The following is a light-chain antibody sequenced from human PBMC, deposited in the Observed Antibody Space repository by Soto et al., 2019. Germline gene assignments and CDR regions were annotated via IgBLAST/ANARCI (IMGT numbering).Light chain of an antibody. CDR3: QQYGSSPPFT. J-gene: IGKJ3*01. Sequence: IVLTQSPGTLSLTPGERATLSCRASQSVSSSYLAWYQQKPGQAPRLLISGASSRATGIPDRFSGSGSGTDFTRTISRLEPEDSAVYYCQQYGSSPPFTFGPGTRVDIK. CDR1: QSVSSSY. CDR2: GAS. V-gene: IGKV3-20*01.